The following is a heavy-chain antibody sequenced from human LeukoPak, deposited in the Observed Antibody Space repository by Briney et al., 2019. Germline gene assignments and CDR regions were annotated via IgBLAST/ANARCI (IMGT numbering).Heavy chain of an antibody. Sequence: SETLSLTWTVSGGSISSSSYYWGWIRQPPGKGLEWIGSIYYSGSTYYNPSLKSRVTISVDTSKNQFSLKLSSVTAADTAVYYCARPLEGGWFDPWGQGTLVTVSS. J-gene: IGHJ5*02. CDR1: GGSISSSSYY. D-gene: IGHD1-1*01. CDR2: IYYSGST. CDR3: ARPLEGGWFDP. V-gene: IGHV4-39*01.